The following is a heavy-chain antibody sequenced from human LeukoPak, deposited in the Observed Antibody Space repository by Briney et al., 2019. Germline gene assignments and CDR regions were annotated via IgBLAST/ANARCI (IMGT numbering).Heavy chain of an antibody. Sequence: GGSLRLSCAASGFTFSSYAMSWARQAPGKGLEWVSGVSGSGGSTYYADSVKGRFTISRDNSKNTLYLQMNSLRAEDTAVYYCAKDLDIVATVTGNWGQGTLVTVSS. CDR2: VSGSGGST. V-gene: IGHV3-23*01. D-gene: IGHD5-12*01. J-gene: IGHJ4*02. CDR3: AKDLDIVATVTGN. CDR1: GFTFSSYA.